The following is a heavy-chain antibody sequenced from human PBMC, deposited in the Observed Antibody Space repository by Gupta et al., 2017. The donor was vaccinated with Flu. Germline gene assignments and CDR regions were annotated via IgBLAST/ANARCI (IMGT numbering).Heavy chain of an antibody. CDR2: IYTSGST. V-gene: IGHV4-4*07. J-gene: IGHJ4*02. D-gene: IGHD4-17*01. CDR1: GGSISSYY. CDR3: ARGRDYGDSRTLGY. Sequence: VQLQESGPGLVKPSETLSLTCTVSGGSISSYYWSWIRQPAGKGLEWIGRIYTSGSTNYNPSLKSRVTMSVETSKNQFSLKLSSVTAADTAVYYCARGRDYGDSRTLGYWGQGTLVTVSS.